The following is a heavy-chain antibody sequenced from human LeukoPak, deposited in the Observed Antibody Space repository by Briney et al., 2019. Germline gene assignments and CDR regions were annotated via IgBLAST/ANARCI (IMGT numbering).Heavy chain of an antibody. CDR1: GGSISSSSHY. J-gene: IGHJ4*02. CDR2: IDHSGST. Sequence: SETLTLTCAVSGGSISSSSHYWSWLRQPPGKGLEWVGAIDHSGSTNYNPSLKSRVTISVDTSKNQFSVKLSSVTAADTAVYYCARSPPRELAAAFDYWGQGTLVTVSS. CDR3: ARSPPRELAAAFDY. D-gene: IGHD6-13*01. V-gene: IGHV4-39*07.